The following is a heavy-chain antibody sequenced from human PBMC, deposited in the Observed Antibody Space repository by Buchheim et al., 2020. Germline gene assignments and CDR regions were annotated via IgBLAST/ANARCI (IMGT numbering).Heavy chain of an antibody. J-gene: IGHJ4*02. Sequence: QVQLVESGGGVVQPGRSLRLSCAASGFTFSSYGMHWVRQAPGKGLEWVAVISYDGSNKYYADSVKGRFTISRDNSKNTLYLQMNSLRAEDTAVYYCANGEVLALDEDYWGQGTL. CDR2: ISYDGSNK. V-gene: IGHV3-30*18. CDR1: GFTFSSYG. D-gene: IGHD3-10*01. CDR3: ANGEVLALDEDY.